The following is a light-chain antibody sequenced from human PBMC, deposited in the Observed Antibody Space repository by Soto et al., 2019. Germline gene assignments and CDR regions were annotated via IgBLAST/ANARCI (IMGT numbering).Light chain of an antibody. CDR3: QQFYSPVLS. V-gene: IGKV3D-15*01. CDR1: QSVSSN. J-gene: IGKJ4*01. CDR2: GAS. Sequence: EIVMTQSPATVSVSPGERVTLSCGASQSVSSNLAWYQQKPGQAPRLLIYGASTRATGIPARFSGTGSGTEFTLIISSLQSEDFAVYYCQQFYSPVLSFGGGTRVELK.